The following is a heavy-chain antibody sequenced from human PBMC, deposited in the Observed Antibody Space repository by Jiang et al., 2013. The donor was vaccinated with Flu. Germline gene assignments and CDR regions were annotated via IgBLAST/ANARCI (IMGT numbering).Heavy chain of an antibody. CDR2: INAGNGNT. D-gene: IGHD3-3*01. J-gene: IGHJ5*02. CDR1: GYTFTSYA. CDR3: ASSPITIFGVVTQPGGP. V-gene: IGHV1-3*01. Sequence: GYTFTSYAMHWVRQAPGPKDLSGVGWINAGNGNTKYSQKFQGRVTITRDTSASTAYMELSSLRSEDTAVYYCASSPITIFGVVTQPGGPWGQGTLVTVSS.